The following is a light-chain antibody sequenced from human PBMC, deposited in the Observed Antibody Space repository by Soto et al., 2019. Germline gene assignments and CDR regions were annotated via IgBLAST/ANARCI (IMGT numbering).Light chain of an antibody. J-gene: IGLJ1*01. CDR1: SSNIGNNY. CDR2: DNN. CDR3: GTWYRSLSADV. Sequence: QSVLTQPPSVSAAPGQKVTISCSGSSSNIGNNYVSWYQQLPGTAPKLLIYDNNKRPSGIPDRFSGSKSGTSATLGITGLQTGDEADYYCGTWYRSLSADVFGTGTKVTV. V-gene: IGLV1-51*01.